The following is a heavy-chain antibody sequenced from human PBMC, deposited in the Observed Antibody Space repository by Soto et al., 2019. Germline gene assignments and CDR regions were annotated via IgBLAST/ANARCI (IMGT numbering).Heavy chain of an antibody. J-gene: IGHJ4*02. CDR2: MHTSGST. V-gene: IGHV4-4*07. D-gene: IGHD2-2*01. CDR1: GGSIRGYY. Sequence: QMQLQESGPGLVKPSETLSLTCTVSGGSIRGYYWSWIRQSAGMGLEWIGRMHTSGSTNYNPSLKSRVTFSVDMSKNQISLKLTSVTAADTALYYCVRASMPKAHFDSWGQATLVTVSS. CDR3: VRASMPKAHFDS.